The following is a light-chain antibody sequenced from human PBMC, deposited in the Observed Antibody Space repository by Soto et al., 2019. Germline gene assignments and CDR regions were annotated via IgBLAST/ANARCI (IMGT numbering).Light chain of an antibody. J-gene: IGKJ2*01. V-gene: IGKV4-1*01. CDR1: QSIFYNSNKKYY. Sequence: DIVMTQSPKSLTVSLGARATITCTSSQSIFYNSNKKYYLAWYQQKVGQPPKAVLYWASTRDSGVPDRFSGSVSGTQFTLTINNLQPEDVALYYCQQYFETPYTFGQGTKLEIK. CDR2: WAS. CDR3: QQYFETPYT.